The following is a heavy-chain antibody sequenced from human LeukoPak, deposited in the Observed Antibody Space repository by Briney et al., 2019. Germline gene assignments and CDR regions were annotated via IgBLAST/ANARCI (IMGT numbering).Heavy chain of an antibody. J-gene: IGHJ6*03. D-gene: IGHD3-10*01. V-gene: IGHV3-48*04. CDR3: AGGLEGFGDV. CDR1: GFTFSSYS. CDR2: ISSSSSTK. Sequence: GGSLRLSCAASGFTFSSYSMNWVRQAPGKGLEWVSYISSSSSTKYYADSVKGRFTISRDNAKNSQYLQMNSLRAEDTAVYYCAGGLEGFGDVWGKGTTVIVS.